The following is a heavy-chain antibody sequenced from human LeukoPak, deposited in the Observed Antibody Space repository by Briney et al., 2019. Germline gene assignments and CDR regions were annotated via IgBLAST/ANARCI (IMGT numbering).Heavy chain of an antibody. D-gene: IGHD3-22*01. CDR2: IYSTGIT. CDR3: ARRAYYDTSGYYPASGYFDL. V-gene: IGHV4-59*08. Sequence: KASETLSLTCTVSGGSIFSSYWNWIRQSPGKGLEWIGYIYSTGITNYNPSLKGRGSMSIATSKNQFSLRLNSVTAADTAFYYCARRAYYDTSGYYPASGYFDLWGRGTLVTVSS. J-gene: IGHJ2*01. CDR1: GGSIFSSY.